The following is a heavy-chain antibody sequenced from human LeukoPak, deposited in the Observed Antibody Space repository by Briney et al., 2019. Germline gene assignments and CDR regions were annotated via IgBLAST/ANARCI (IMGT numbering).Heavy chain of an antibody. Sequence: PGGSLRLSCAASGFTVSSNYMSWVRQAPGKGLEWVSVIYSGGSTYYADSVKGRFTISRDNSKNTLYLQMNSLRAEDTAVYYCATVHRDLRSFDYWGQGTLVTVSS. CDR3: ATVHRDLRSFDY. J-gene: IGHJ4*02. CDR1: GFTVSSNY. D-gene: IGHD3-16*01. V-gene: IGHV3-66*01. CDR2: IYSGGST.